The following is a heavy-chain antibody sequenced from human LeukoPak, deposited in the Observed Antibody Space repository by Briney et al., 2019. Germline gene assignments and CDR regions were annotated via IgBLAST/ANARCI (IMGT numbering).Heavy chain of an antibody. Sequence: ASVKVSCKASGYTFTGYYMHWVRQAPGQGLEWMGWINPNSGGTNYAQKFQGRVTMTRDTSISTAYMELSRLRSDDTAVYYCATMPDILTGYYMSYWDQGTLVTVSS. D-gene: IGHD3-9*01. V-gene: IGHV1-2*02. CDR3: ATMPDILTGYYMSY. J-gene: IGHJ4*02. CDR2: INPNSGGT. CDR1: GYTFTGYY.